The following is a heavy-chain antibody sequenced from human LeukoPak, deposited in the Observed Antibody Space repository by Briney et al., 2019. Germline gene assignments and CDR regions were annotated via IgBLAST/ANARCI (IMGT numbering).Heavy chain of an antibody. CDR1: GYAFTGYN. V-gene: IGHV1-2*02. CDR3: ARGGYYNTSGYHSVPGFDP. J-gene: IGHJ5*02. CDR2: INPKSGGT. Sequence: ASVKLSFKASGYAFTGYNVHWVCHPPGQGHEWMWLINPKSGGTKYAQKFPGRVSMTRDKSISTAYMELARLRSDDTAVYYCARGGYYNTSGYHSVPGFDPWGQGTLVTVSS. D-gene: IGHD3-22*01.